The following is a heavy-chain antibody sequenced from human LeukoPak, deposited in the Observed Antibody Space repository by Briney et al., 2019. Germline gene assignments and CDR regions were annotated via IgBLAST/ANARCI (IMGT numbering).Heavy chain of an antibody. CDR3: ARRAGAYSHPYDY. J-gene: IGHJ4*02. CDR2: IFPSGGEI. Sequence: GGSLRLSCAASGFTFSTFAMIWVRQPPGKGLEWVSSIFPSGGEIHYADSVRGRFTISRDNSKSTLSLQMNSPRAEDTAIYYCARRAGAYSHPYDYWGQGALVTVSS. D-gene: IGHD4/OR15-4a*01. CDR1: GFTFSTFA. V-gene: IGHV3-23*01.